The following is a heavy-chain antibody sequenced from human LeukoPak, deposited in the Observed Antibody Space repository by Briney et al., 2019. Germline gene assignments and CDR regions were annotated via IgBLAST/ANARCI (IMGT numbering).Heavy chain of an antibody. D-gene: IGHD1-26*01. CDR2: IYSSGST. CDR1: GVSISSYY. CDR3: ARTWDLLGWFDF. J-gene: IGHJ4*02. Sequence: PSETLSLTCTVSGVSISSYYWSWIRQPPGKGLEWIGYIYSSGSTNYNPSLKSRVTISVDMSKNQFSLKLRSVTAADTAVYYCARTWDLLGWFDFWGQGALVTVSS. V-gene: IGHV4-59*01.